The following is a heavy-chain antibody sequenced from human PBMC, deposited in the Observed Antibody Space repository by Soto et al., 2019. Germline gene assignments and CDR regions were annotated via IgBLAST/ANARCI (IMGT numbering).Heavy chain of an antibody. CDR2: IYYSGST. CDR3: ASSSPFHY. Sequence: SETLSLTCTVSGGSISSSSYYWGWIRQPPGKGLEWIGSIYYSGSTYYNPSLKSRVTISVDTSKDQFSLKLSSVTAADTGVYYRASSSPFHYWGPGILVTVSS. CDR1: GGSISSSSYY. D-gene: IGHD6-6*01. V-gene: IGHV4-39*01. J-gene: IGHJ4*02.